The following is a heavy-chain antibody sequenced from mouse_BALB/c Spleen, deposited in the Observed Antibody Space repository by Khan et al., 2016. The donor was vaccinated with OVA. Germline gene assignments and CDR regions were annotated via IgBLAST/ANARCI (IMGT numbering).Heavy chain of an antibody. CDR1: GFTFSSFG. V-gene: IGHV5-17*02. J-gene: IGHJ4*01. Sequence: EVELVESGGGLVQPGGSRKLSCAASGFTFSSFGMHWVRQAPEKGLEWVAYISSGSSTIYYADSVKGRFTISRDTPKNTPFLQITSLRSEDPAMYCCKSPVITTAKGAMNYWGQGTPCIVSS. CDR2: ISSGSSTI. CDR3: KSPVITTAKGAMNY. D-gene: IGHD1-2*01.